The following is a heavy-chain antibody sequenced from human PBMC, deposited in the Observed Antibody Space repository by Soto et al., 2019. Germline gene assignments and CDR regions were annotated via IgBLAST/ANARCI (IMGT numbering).Heavy chain of an antibody. D-gene: IGHD3-10*01. CDR3: ARDPDYGSGSYLDY. Sequence: KAGGSLRLSCPASGFTFSDYYMSWIRKAPGKGLEWVSYISSSGSTIYYADSVKGRFTISRDNAKNSLYLQMNSLRAEDTAVYYCARDPDYGSGSYLDYWGQGTLVTVSS. J-gene: IGHJ4*02. CDR2: ISSSGSTI. V-gene: IGHV3-11*01. CDR1: GFTFSDYY.